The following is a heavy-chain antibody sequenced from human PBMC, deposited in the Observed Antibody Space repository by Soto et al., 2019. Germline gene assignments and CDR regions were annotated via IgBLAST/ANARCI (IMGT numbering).Heavy chain of an antibody. CDR1: GYTFTSYF. CDR3: AVAFGELLSIYFDY. CDR2: INPSGGST. Sequence: ASVKVSCKASGYTFTSYFLHWVRQAPGQGLEWMGLINPSGGSTSYAQRFQGRVTMTRDTSTTTVSMELSSLRSEDTAVYYCAVAFGELLSIYFDYWGQGTLVTVSS. J-gene: IGHJ4*02. D-gene: IGHD3-10*01. V-gene: IGHV1-46*01.